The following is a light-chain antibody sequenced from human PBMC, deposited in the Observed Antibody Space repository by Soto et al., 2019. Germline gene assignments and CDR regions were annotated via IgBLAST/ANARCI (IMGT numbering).Light chain of an antibody. J-gene: IGKJ3*01. V-gene: IGKV3D-20*01. Sequence: EIVLTQSPATLSLSPGERATLSCGASQSVSSSYLAWYQQKPGLAPRLLIYDASSRATGIPDRFSGSASGTDSTLTISRLEPEDFAVYYCQQYGSPPFTFGPGTKVDIK. CDR3: QQYGSPPFT. CDR1: QSVSSSY. CDR2: DAS.